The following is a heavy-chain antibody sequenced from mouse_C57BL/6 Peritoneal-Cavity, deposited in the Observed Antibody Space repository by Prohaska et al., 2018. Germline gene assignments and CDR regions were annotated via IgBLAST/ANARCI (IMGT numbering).Heavy chain of an antibody. V-gene: IGHV1-36*01. CDR3: ALIYYDYDGYAMDY. CDR2: GT. J-gene: IGHJ4*01. D-gene: IGHD2-4*01. Sequence: GTIYNKKFKGKATLTVDTSSSTAYMELNSLTSEDSAVYYCALIYYDYDGYAMDYWGQGTSVTVSS.